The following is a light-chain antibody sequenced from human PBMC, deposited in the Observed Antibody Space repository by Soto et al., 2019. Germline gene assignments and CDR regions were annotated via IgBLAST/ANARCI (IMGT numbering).Light chain of an antibody. CDR3: QQYNSYSPWT. CDR1: RTISNW. Sequence: DIQMTQSPSTLSASVGDRVTITCRASRTISNWLAWYQQKPGMAPKLLIYDVSILESGVPSRFSGSGSGTEFTLTISSLQPADCATYYCQQYNSYSPWTFGQGTRVEIK. V-gene: IGKV1-5*01. CDR2: DVS. J-gene: IGKJ1*01.